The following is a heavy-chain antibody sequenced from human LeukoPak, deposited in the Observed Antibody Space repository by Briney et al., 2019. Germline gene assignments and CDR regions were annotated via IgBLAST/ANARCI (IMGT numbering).Heavy chain of an antibody. Sequence: SETLSLTCAVYGGSFSGYYWSWIRQPPGKGLEWIGEINHSGSTNYNPSLKSRVTISVDTSKNQFPLKLSSVTAADTAVYYCARLRYCTNGVCPWGQGTLVTVSS. V-gene: IGHV4-34*01. CDR3: ARLRYCTNGVCP. D-gene: IGHD2-8*01. CDR1: GGSFSGYY. CDR2: INHSGST. J-gene: IGHJ5*02.